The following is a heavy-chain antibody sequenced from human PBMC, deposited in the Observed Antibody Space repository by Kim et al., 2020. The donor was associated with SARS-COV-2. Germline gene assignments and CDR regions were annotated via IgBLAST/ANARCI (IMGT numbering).Heavy chain of an antibody. CDR2: A. CDR3: ASSADYYGMDV. J-gene: IGHJ6*02. Sequence: ANSAQKFQGRVTVTADKSTSPAYMGLSSLRSEDTAVYYCASSADYYGMDVWGQGTTVTVSS. V-gene: IGHV1-69*02.